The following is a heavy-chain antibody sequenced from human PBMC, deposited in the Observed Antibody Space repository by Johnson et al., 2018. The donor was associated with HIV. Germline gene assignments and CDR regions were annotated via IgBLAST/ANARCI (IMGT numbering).Heavy chain of an antibody. D-gene: IGHD6-19*01. V-gene: IGHV3-30-3*01. Sequence: QVQLVESGGGVVQPGRSLRLSCAASGFTFSSYAMHWVRQAPGKGLEWVAVISYDGSKKNYADSVKGRFSISRDNSKNTVYLQMNSLRVEDTALYYCARDRARWSSGWYNDAFDIWGQGTMVTVSS. J-gene: IGHJ3*02. CDR3: ARDRARWSSGWYNDAFDI. CDR1: GFTFSSYA. CDR2: ISYDGSKK.